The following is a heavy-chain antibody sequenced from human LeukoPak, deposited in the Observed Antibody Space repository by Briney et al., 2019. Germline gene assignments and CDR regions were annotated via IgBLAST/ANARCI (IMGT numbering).Heavy chain of an antibody. CDR2: ISGSGGST. D-gene: IGHD3-16*01. CDR1: GFTFSSYA. J-gene: IGHJ4*02. V-gene: IGHV3-23*01. CDR3: AKDPGITDYYDY. Sequence: PGGSLRLSCAASGFTFSSYAMSWVRQAPGKGLEWVSAISGSGGSTHYADSVKGRFTISGDNSKNTLYLQMNSLRAEDTAVYYCAKDPGITDYYDYWGQGTLVTVSS.